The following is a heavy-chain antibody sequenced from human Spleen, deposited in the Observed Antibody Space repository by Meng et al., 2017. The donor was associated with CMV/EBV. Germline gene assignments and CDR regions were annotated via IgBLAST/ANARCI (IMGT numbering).Heavy chain of an antibody. CDR1: GGSFRLYP. J-gene: IGHJ4*02. V-gene: IGHV1-69*16. D-gene: IGHD4/OR15-4a*01. CDR3: ARGPRTMVVIAHFDS. Sequence: SGGSFRLYPLSWVRQAPGQGLDWMGGIIPILGPTNYAQKFQGRVTINTDESTSTAYMALSSLRSEDTAVYYCARGPRTMVVIAHFDSWGQGTLVTVSS. CDR2: IIPILGPT.